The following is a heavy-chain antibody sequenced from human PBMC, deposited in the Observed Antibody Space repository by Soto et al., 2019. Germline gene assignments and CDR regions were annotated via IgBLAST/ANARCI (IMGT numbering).Heavy chain of an antibody. CDR2: IIPIFGTA. Sequence: QVQLVQSGAEVKKPGSSVKVSCKAFGGTFSSYAISWVRQAPGQGLEWMGGIIPIFGTANYAQKFQGRVTITADNSTSTAYMELSRLRSEDTAVYYCARAFHSSSSTYYYYGMDVWGQGTTVTVSS. D-gene: IGHD6-6*01. CDR3: ARAFHSSSSTYYYYGMDV. J-gene: IGHJ6*02. V-gene: IGHV1-69*06. CDR1: GGTFSSYA.